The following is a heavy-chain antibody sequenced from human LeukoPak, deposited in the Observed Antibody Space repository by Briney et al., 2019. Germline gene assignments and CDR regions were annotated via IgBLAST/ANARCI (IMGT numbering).Heavy chain of an antibody. D-gene: IGHD5-24*01. CDR2: INHSGST. V-gene: IGHV4-34*01. J-gene: IGHJ4*02. CDR1: GGSFSGYY. CDR3: ASGLRRWLQSLGY. Sequence: SETLSLTCAVYGGSFSGYYWSGIRQPPGKGPEWIGEINHSGSTNYNPSLKSRVTISVDTSKNQFSLKLSSVTAADTAVYYCASGLRRWLQSLGYWGQGTLVTVSS.